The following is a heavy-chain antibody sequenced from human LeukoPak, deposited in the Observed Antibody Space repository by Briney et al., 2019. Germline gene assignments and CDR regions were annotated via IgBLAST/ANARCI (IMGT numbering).Heavy chain of an antibody. V-gene: IGHV3-23*01. Sequence: GGSLRLSVQSFASTFKTFAMIWFRKAPGRGLEGVSTIVGDSSKTYYADSVKGRFTISRDNSNYMLFLHMNNLRAEDTAIYYCAKQPYNYYYLDVWGKGTTVTVSS. CDR1: ASTFKTFA. D-gene: IGHD2-21*01. CDR3: AKQPYNYYYLDV. CDR2: IVGDSSKT. J-gene: IGHJ6*03.